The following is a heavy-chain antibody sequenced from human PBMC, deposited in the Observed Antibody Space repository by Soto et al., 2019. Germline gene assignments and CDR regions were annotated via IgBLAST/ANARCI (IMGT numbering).Heavy chain of an antibody. D-gene: IGHD5-12*01. CDR2: IYPGDSDT. V-gene: IGHV5-51*01. CDR3: ARLGHIVATMPLESYYYYYMDV. Sequence: GESLKISCKGSGYSFTSYWIGWVRQMPGKGLEWMGIIYPGDSDTRYSPSFQGQVTISADKSISTAYLQWSSLKASDTAMYYCARLGHIVATMPLESYYYYYMDVWGKGTTVTVSS. CDR1: GYSFTSYW. J-gene: IGHJ6*03.